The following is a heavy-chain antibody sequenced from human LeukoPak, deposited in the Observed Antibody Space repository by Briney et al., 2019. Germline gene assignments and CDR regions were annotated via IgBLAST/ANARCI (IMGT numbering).Heavy chain of an antibody. V-gene: IGHV3-23*01. D-gene: IGHD3-22*01. CDR3: AKGPSTYYYDSMSG. CDR2: ISGSDGST. Sequence: GGSLRLSCAASGFTFSSYAMSWVRQAPGKGLEWVSGISGSDGSTNYADSVKGRFTISRDNSKNTLYLQMNSLRAEDTAVYYCAKGPSTYYYDSMSGWGQGTLVTVSS. J-gene: IGHJ4*02. CDR1: GFTFSSYA.